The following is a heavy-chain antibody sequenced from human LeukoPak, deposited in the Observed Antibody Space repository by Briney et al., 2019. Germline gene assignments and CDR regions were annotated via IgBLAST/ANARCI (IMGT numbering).Heavy chain of an antibody. V-gene: IGHV1-69*05. CDR1: GGTFSSYA. CDR2: IIPIFGTA. Sequence: SVQVSCKASGGTFSSYAISWVRQAPGQGLAWMGGIIPIFGTANYAQKFQSRVTITTDESTSTAYMELSSLRAEDTAVYYCARGGIVATITSPFDYWGQGTLVTVSS. J-gene: IGHJ4*02. CDR3: ARGGIVATITSPFDY. D-gene: IGHD5-12*01.